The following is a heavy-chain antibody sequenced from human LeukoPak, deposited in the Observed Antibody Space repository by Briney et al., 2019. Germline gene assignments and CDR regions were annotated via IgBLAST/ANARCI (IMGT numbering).Heavy chain of an antibody. Sequence: SETLSLTCTVSGGSISIYYWSWIRQPPGKGLEWIGHIYNSGSTNYSPSLKSRVTISVDTSKNQFSLKLSSVTAADTAVYYCARDVENWFDPWGQGTLVTVSS. V-gene: IGHV4-59*01. CDR2: IYNSGST. CDR1: GGSISIYY. J-gene: IGHJ5*02. CDR3: ARDVENWFDP.